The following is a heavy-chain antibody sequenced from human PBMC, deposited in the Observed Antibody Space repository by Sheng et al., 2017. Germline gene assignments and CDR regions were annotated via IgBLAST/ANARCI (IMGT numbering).Heavy chain of an antibody. J-gene: IGHJ6*03. CDR2: IRQDGSET. Sequence: EVQLVESGGGLVRPGGSLRLSCVASGFTFSDFWMNWIRQAPGKGLEYVAKIRQDGSETYYVDSVQGRFTISRDNAKNSLYLQMNNLRAEDTAVYYCARGGGDYYYYMNVWGQGTTVTVSS. CDR3: ARGGGDYYYYMNV. CDR1: GFTFSDFW. D-gene: IGHD2-21*01. V-gene: IGHV3-7*01.